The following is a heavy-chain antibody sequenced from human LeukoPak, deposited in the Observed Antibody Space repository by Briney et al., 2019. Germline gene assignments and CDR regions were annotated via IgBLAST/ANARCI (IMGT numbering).Heavy chain of an antibody. Sequence: GASVKVSCKASGYTFTCYCMHWVRQAPGQGFEWMGWINPNSGDTNYAQKFQGRVTMTRDTSISTAHMELSRLRSDDTAVYYCARANPLYCSSTTCLFDYWGQGTLVTVSS. D-gene: IGHD2-2*01. J-gene: IGHJ4*02. CDR3: ARANPLYCSSTTCLFDY. CDR1: GYTFTCYC. V-gene: IGHV1-2*02. CDR2: INPNSGDT.